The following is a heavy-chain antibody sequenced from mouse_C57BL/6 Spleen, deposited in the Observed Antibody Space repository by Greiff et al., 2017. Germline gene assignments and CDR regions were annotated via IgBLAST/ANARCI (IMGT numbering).Heavy chain of an antibody. Sequence: VQLQESGAELVKPGASVKISCKASGYAFSSYWMNWVKQRPGKGLEWIGQIYPGDGDTNYNGKFKGKATLTADKSSSTAYMQLSSLTSEDSAVYFCARGDYSQIFSMDYWGQGTSVTVSS. V-gene: IGHV1-80*01. J-gene: IGHJ4*01. D-gene: IGHD2-12*01. CDR2: IYPGDGDT. CDR1: GYAFSSYW. CDR3: ARGDYSQIFSMDY.